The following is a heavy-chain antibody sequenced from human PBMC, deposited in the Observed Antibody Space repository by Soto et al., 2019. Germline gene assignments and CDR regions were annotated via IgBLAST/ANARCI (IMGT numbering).Heavy chain of an antibody. CDR3: ATLPPRIVVSLLPIPT. Sequence: SETLSLTCAVSGGSISSGGYSWSWIRQPPGKGLEWIGYIYHNGSTYYNPSLKSRATISVDRSNNQFSLRLRSVTAADTAVYYCATLPPRIVVSLLPIPTWGQGILVTVSS. CDR2: IYHNGST. V-gene: IGHV4-30-2*01. CDR1: GGSISSGGYS. J-gene: IGHJ5*02. D-gene: IGHD2-21*01.